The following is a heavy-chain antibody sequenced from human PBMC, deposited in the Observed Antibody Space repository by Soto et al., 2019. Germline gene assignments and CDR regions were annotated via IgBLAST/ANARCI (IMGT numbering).Heavy chain of an antibody. J-gene: IGHJ5*01. CDR1: GGSFSGHS. V-gene: IGHV4-34*01. CDR2: INHSGRV. D-gene: IGHD3-22*01. Sequence: SETLSLTCAVYGGSFSGHSWTWIRHSPGKGLEWIGDINHSGRVNYSPSLKSRVTISLDTPKNQFSLTLSAVTAADTAMYYCSTRAYDTNGYYRFDPWGQGTLVTVSS. CDR3: STRAYDTNGYYRFDP.